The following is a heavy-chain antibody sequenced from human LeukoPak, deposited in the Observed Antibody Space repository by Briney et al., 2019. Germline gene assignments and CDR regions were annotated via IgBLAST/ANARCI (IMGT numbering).Heavy chain of an antibody. CDR1: GFTFSSYA. CDR3: ARAVTTTHFDY. D-gene: IGHD1-1*01. Sequence: GGSLRLSCAASGFTFSSYAMHWVRQAPGKGLEWVAVISYDGSNKNYADSVKGRFTISRDNSKNTLYLQMSSLRAEDTAVYYCARAVTTTHFDYWGQGTLVTVSS. J-gene: IGHJ4*02. CDR2: ISYDGSNK. V-gene: IGHV3-30-3*01.